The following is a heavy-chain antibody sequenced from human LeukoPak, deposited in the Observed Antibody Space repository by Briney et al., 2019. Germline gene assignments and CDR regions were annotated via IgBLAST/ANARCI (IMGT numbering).Heavy chain of an antibody. J-gene: IGHJ4*02. D-gene: IGHD2-21*02. CDR3: AKPPYCGGDCYSGFDY. V-gene: IGHV3-23*01. Sequence: PGGSLRLSCAASGFTFSRYAMSWVRQAPGKGLEWVSAISGSGGSTYYADSVKGRLTISRDNSNNTLHLQMNSLRAEDTAVYYCAKPPYCGGDCYSGFDYWGQGTLVTVSS. CDR1: GFTFSRYA. CDR2: ISGSGGST.